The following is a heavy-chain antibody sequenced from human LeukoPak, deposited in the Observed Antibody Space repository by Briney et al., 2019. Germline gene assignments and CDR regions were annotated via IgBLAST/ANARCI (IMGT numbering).Heavy chain of an antibody. J-gene: IGHJ6*03. CDR2: INPDSGGT. V-gene: IGHV1-2*02. D-gene: IGHD6-19*01. Sequence: ASVKVSCKASGYTFTGYYIHWVRQAPGQGLEWMGWINPDSGGTNYAQKFQGRVTMTRDTSISTAYMELSRLRSDDTAVYYCARVSGGPIAVAGSLVFSPYYMDVWGKGTTVTVSS. CDR1: GYTFTGYY. CDR3: ARVSGGPIAVAGSLVFSPYYMDV.